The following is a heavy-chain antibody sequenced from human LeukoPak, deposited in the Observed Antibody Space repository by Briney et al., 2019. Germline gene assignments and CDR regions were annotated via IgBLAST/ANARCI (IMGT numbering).Heavy chain of an antibody. CDR3: ARPLQGIVGATGFDY. V-gene: IGHV5-51*01. J-gene: IGHJ4*02. CDR1: EYSFATYW. Sequence: GESLKISCQGSEYSFATYWIAWLRQMPGKGLEWMGIIYPSDSDTRYSPSFQGQVTISADKSIKTAYLQWSSLKASDTAMYYCARPLQGIVGATGFDYWGQGTLVAVSS. D-gene: IGHD1-26*01. CDR2: IYPSDSDT.